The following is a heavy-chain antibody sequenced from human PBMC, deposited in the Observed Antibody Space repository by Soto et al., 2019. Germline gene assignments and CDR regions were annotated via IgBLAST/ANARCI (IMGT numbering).Heavy chain of an antibody. CDR1: GFIFSSYA. CDR3: VKDRYVDC. V-gene: IGHV3-64D*06. Sequence: GGSLRLSCSVSGFIFSSYAMHWVRQAPGKGLEYVSSISSDGRPTYYADSVKGRFTISRDNSKNMLYLQMYSLKAEDTAVYYCVKDRYVDCWGQGTPVTVSS. CDR2: ISSDGRPT. J-gene: IGHJ4*02.